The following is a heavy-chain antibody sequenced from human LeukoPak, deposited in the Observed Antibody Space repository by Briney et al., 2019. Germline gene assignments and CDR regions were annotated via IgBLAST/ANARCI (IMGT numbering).Heavy chain of an antibody. CDR3: ARVRVSSSWSEDYWYFDL. D-gene: IGHD6-13*01. V-gene: IGHV1-2*02. CDR2: IHPNSGGT. J-gene: IGHJ2*01. Sequence: ASAKVSCKASGYTFTDYYMHWVRQAPGQGLEWMGWIHPNSGGTKYAQKFQGRVTVTRDTSIGTDYMELSRLRSDDTAVYYCARVRVSSSWSEDYWYFDLWGRGTLVTVSS. CDR1: GYTFTDYY.